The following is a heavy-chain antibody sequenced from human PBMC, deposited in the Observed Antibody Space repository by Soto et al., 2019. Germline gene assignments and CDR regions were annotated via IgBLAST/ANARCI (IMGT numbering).Heavy chain of an antibody. CDR1: GFTFSSYA. CDR3: AKETVVYYYGSGSSVAHNWFDP. Sequence: PGGSLRLSCAASGFTFSSYAMSWVRQAPGKGLEWVSAISGSGGSTYYADSVKGRFTISRDNSKNTLYLQMNSLRAEDTAVYYCAKETVVYYYGSGSSVAHNWFDPWGQGTLVTVS. CDR2: ISGSGGST. J-gene: IGHJ5*02. D-gene: IGHD3-10*01. V-gene: IGHV3-23*01.